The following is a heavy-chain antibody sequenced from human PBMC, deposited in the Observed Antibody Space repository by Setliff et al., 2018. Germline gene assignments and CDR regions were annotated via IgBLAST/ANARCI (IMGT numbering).Heavy chain of an antibody. CDR1: GGSIRSGTYY. D-gene: IGHD6-25*01. V-gene: IGHV4-61*09. CDR2: IYGTGIT. Sequence: SETLSLTCNVSGGSIRSGTYYWSWIRQPAERGVEWIGHIYGTGITNYNPSLKSRVTISVDTPKNQSPLKLSPVTAADTAVYYCARDTYNSEWYRQRSFDFWGQGTLVTVSS. J-gene: IGHJ4*02. CDR3: ARDTYNSEWYRQRSFDF.